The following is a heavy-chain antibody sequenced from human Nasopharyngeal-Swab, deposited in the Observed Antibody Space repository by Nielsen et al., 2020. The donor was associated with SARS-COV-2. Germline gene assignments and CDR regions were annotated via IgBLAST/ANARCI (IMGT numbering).Heavy chain of an antibody. CDR1: GVTFSSYW. CDR3: ARVGYSSSPGGWFDP. V-gene: IGHV3-74*01. D-gene: IGHD6-6*01. Sequence: GESLKISCAASGVTFSSYWMHWVRQAPGKGLVWVSRINSDGSSTSYADSVKGRFTISRDNAKNTLYLQMNSLRAEDTAVYYCARVGYSSSPGGWFDPWGQGTLVTVSS. J-gene: IGHJ5*02. CDR2: INSDGSST.